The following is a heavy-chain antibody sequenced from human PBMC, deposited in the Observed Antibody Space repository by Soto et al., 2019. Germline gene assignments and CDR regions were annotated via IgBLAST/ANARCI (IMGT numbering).Heavy chain of an antibody. CDR3: ATESGSTYGYFDH. D-gene: IGHD5-18*01. CDR2: ISNSGST. CDR1: GGSVTSDEDY. J-gene: IGHJ4*02. V-gene: IGHV4-30-4*01. Sequence: PSETLSLTCTVSGGSVTSDEDYWTWIRQSPGKGLEWIGYISNSGSTGYNPSLKTRLSMSVDRSKNQFTLRLTSVTAAATAVYLCATESGSTYGYFDHWGQGTQVAVSS.